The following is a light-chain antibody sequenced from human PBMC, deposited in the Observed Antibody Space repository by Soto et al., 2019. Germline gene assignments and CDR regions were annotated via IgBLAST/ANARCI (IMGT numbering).Light chain of an antibody. CDR2: KAS. CDR1: QSIGSG. V-gene: IGKV1-5*03. Sequence: DIQMTQSPSTLSASVVDRVAISCRASQSIGSGLAWYQQKPVKAPKLLIYKASSFDSGVPSRFSGSESGTEFTLTISSLQPDDFATYYCQQYNSYPQTFGQGTKVEVK. CDR3: QQYNSYPQT. J-gene: IGKJ1*01.